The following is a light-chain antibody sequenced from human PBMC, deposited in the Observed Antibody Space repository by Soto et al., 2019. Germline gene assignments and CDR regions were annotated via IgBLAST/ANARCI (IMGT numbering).Light chain of an antibody. CDR3: QHFGGTTFT. CDR1: QSVGKY. Sequence: EIVVTQSPATLSLSPGERATLSCRASQSVGKYLVWYQQKPGQAPRLLIYDASNRATGIPARFSGSGSGTHSTLTISRLEPGDFAVYPCQHFGGTTFTLGPATPLE. V-gene: IGKV3-11*01. CDR2: DAS. J-gene: IGKJ5*01.